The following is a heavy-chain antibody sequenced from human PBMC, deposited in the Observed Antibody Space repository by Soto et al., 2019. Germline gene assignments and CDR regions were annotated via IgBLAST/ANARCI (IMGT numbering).Heavy chain of an antibody. CDR2: INHSGST. J-gene: IGHJ6*02. CDR3: AGAYSGYDYPLYYYYGMDV. Sequence: PSETLSLTCAVYGGSFSGYYWSWIRQPPGKGLEWIGEINHSGSTNYNPSLKSRVTISVDTSKNQFSLKLSSVTAADTAVYYCAGAYSGYDYPLYYYYGMDVWGQGTTVTVSS. CDR1: GGSFSGYY. V-gene: IGHV4-34*01. D-gene: IGHD5-12*01.